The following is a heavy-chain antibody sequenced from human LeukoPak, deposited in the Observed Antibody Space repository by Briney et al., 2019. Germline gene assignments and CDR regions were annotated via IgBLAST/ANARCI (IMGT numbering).Heavy chain of an antibody. J-gene: IGHJ4*02. V-gene: IGHV3-48*03. Sequence: GGSLRLSCAASEFTFSSYEMNWVRQAPGKGLEWVSYISSSGDTIYYAGSVKGRLTISGDNAKNSLYLQLNSLRAEDTAVYYCARVPRSSRIPIFRWGQGTLVTVSS. CDR3: ARVPRSSRIPIFR. CDR2: ISSSGDTI. D-gene: IGHD3-3*01. CDR1: EFTFSSYE.